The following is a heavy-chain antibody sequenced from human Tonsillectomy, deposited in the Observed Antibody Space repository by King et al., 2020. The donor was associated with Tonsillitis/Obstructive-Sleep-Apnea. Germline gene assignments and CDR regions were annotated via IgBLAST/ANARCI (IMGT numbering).Heavy chain of an antibody. V-gene: IGHV3-74*01. J-gene: IGHJ6*02. Sequence: VQLVESGGGLVQPGGSLRLSCAASGFTFSSYWMHWVRQAPGKGLVWVSRINSDGSSTNYADSVKGRFTISRDNAKNTLYLQMNSLRAEDTAVYYCARGDYGGNSGYYYYGMDVWGQGTTVTVSS. D-gene: IGHD4-23*01. CDR1: GFTFSSYW. CDR2: INSDGSST. CDR3: ARGDYGGNSGYYYYGMDV.